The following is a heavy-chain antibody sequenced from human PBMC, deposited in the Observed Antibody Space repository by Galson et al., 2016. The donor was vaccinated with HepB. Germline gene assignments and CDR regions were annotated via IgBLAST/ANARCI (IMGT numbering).Heavy chain of an antibody. D-gene: IGHD7-27*01. CDR1: GFTFTDYW. CDR2: ITDDGNT. CDR3: GSVALG. J-gene: IGHJ4*02. Sequence: SLRLSCAASGFTFTDYWMHWVRQVPGKGLVWVSRITDDGNTAYADSVRGRFTISSDNAKSTLYLYTNSLRAEDTAVYYCGSVALGWGQGTLVTVSS. V-gene: IGHV3-74*01.